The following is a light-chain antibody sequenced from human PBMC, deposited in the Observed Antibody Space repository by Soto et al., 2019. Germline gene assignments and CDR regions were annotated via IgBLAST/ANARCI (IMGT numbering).Light chain of an antibody. CDR1: QSVSSSY. Sequence: EIVLTQSPGTLSLSPGERATLSCRASQSVSSSYLAWYQQKPGQAPRLLIYGASSRATGIPDRFSGSGSGTDFTLTISRLEPEDFAVYHCQQYNNWPYTFGQGTKLEIK. V-gene: IGKV3-20*01. CDR2: GAS. J-gene: IGKJ2*01. CDR3: QQYNNWPYT.